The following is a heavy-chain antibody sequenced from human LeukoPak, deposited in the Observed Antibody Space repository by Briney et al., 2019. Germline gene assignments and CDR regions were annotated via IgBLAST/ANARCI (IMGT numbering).Heavy chain of an antibody. Sequence: PGGSLRLSCAASRFVFSSHGMHWVRQAPGKGLEWVAYIRYDGSDKYYADSVKGRFTISRDNSKNTLYLQMNSLRAEDTAVYYCARDYSLADWGQGTLVTVSS. CDR1: RFVFSSHG. CDR3: ARDYSLAD. V-gene: IGHV3-30*02. D-gene: IGHD2-15*01. CDR2: IRYDGSDK. J-gene: IGHJ4*02.